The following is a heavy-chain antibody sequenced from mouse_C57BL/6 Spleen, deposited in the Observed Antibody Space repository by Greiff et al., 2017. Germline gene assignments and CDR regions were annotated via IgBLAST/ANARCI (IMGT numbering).Heavy chain of an antibody. J-gene: IGHJ1*03. CDR1: GYSITSGYY. CDR3: AMSDYYGSSEGYFDV. Sequence: EVKLQESGPGLVKPSQSLSLTCSVTGYSITSGYYWNWIRQFPGNKLEWMGYISYDGSNNYNPSLKNRISITRDTSKNQFFLKLNSVTTEDTATYYCAMSDYYGSSEGYFDVWGTGTTVTVSS. D-gene: IGHD1-1*01. V-gene: IGHV3-6*01. CDR2: ISYDGSN.